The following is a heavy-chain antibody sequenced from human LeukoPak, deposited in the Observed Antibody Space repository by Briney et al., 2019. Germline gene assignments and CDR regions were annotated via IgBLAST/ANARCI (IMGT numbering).Heavy chain of an antibody. CDR3: ARHQCSGTRCYNFYFYGMDV. Sequence: PSETLSLTCTVSGGSITSSIDYWGWVRQPPGKGLEWIATIYYSTSTQHNPSLKSRVTMSVDTSKNQFSLKLSSMTAADTAVYYCARHQCSGTRCYNFYFYGMDVWGQGTTVTVSS. V-gene: IGHV4-39*01. J-gene: IGHJ6*02. CDR2: IYYSTST. CDR1: GGSITSSIDY. D-gene: IGHD2-2*02.